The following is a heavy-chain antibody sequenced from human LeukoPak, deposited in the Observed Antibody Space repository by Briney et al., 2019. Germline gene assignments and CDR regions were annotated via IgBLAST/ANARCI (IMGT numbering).Heavy chain of an antibody. Sequence: GASVKVSCKASGYTFTSYGISWVRQAPGQGLEWMGWISAYNSNTNYAQKLQGRVTMTTDTSTSTAYMELRSLRSDDTAVYYCAREESDDYVWGSYRYNQGPFDYWGQGTLVTVSS. D-gene: IGHD3-16*02. V-gene: IGHV1-18*01. CDR3: AREESDDYVWGSYRYNQGPFDY. CDR1: GYTFTSYG. CDR2: ISAYNSNT. J-gene: IGHJ4*02.